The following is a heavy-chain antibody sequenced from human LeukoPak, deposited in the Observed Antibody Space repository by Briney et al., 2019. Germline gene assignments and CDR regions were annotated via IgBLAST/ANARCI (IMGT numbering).Heavy chain of an antibody. D-gene: IGHD6-13*01. J-gene: IGHJ4*02. CDR1: GFTFSNYA. CDR2: ISGSGGST. V-gene: IGHV3-23*01. CDR3: AKILRRQQLARLGVLDY. Sequence: GGSLTLSCAASGFTFSNYAMSWVRQAPGKRLEWLSSISGSGGSTYYADSVKGRFTISRGNYKNTLYLQINSLRVEDTAVYYCAKILRRQQLARLGVLDYWGQGTLVTVSS.